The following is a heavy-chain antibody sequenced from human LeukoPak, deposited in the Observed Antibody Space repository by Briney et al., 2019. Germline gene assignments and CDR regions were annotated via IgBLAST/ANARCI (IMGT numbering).Heavy chain of an antibody. V-gene: IGHV4-4*07. J-gene: IGHJ6*03. D-gene: IGHD1-26*01. CDR3: ARESRIVEGDGYYIDV. CDR2: IYITRGT. Sequence: SETLSLTCTVSGVSISGYYWSWIRQSAGKGLEWIGRIYITRGTNYNPSLRSRVIMSVDTSKNQFSLQLNPVTAADTAVYYCARESRIVEGDGYYIDVWGKGTTVTISS. CDR1: GVSISGYY.